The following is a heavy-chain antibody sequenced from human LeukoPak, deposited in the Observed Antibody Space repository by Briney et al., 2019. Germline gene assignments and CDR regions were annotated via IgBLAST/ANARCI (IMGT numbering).Heavy chain of an antibody. CDR2: IYSGGST. D-gene: IGHD3-22*01. J-gene: IGHJ4*02. V-gene: IGHV3-53*01. Sequence: GGSLRLSCAASGFSVNSNYMSWVRQAPGKGLEWVSVIYSGGSTYYADSVKGRFTISRDNSKNTLYLQMSSLRAEDTAVYYCARTPPYDSSGYYSSGYFDYWGQGTLVTVSS. CDR3: ARTPPYDSSGYYSSGYFDY. CDR1: GFSVNSNY.